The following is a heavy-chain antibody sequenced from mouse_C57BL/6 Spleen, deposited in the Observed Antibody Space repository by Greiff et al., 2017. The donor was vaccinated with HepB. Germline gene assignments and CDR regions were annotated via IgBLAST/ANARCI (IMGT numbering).Heavy chain of an antibody. D-gene: IGHD3-2*02. CDR3: AREAFHYAMDY. CDR2: ISSGSSTI. J-gene: IGHJ4*01. CDR1: GFTFSDYG. V-gene: IGHV5-17*01. Sequence: EVKLVESGGGLVKPGGSLKLSCAASGFTFSDYGMHWVRQAPEKGLEWVAYISSGSSTIYYADTVKGRFTISRDNAKNTLFLQMTSLRSEDTAMYYCAREAFHYAMDYWGQGTSVTVSS.